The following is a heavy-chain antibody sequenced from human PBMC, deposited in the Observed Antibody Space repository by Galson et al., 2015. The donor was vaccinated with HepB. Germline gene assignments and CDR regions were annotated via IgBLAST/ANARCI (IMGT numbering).Heavy chain of an antibody. D-gene: IGHD3-10*01. CDR2: ISGSGGRT. CDR3: AETGDITVPPGTLSWGPKTYLVPRYMGV. CDR1: GFRFSNYA. J-gene: IGHJ6*03. Sequence: SLRLSCAASGFRFSNYAMSWVRQAPGKGLEWVSVISGSGGRTYYADSVQGRFTISRDNSKNTLYLYMSSLRAEDTAVYYCAETGDITVPPGTLSWGPKTYLVPRYMGVWGKGTTVIVSS. V-gene: IGHV3-23*01.